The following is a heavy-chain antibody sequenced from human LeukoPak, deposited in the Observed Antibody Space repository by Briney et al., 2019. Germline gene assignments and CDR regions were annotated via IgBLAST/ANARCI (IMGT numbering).Heavy chain of an antibody. CDR1: GFTFSIYS. CDR2: ISSSSSNI. CDR3: ARAIYSSGWYGSGATYYYFDY. J-gene: IGHJ4*02. Sequence: GGSLRLSCAASGFTFSIYSMNWVRRAPGKGLEWVSYISSSSSNINYADSVKGRFTISRDNAKNSLYLQMNSLRVEDTAVYYCARAIYSSGWYGSGATYYYFDYWGQGALVTVYS. V-gene: IGHV3-48*04. D-gene: IGHD6-19*01.